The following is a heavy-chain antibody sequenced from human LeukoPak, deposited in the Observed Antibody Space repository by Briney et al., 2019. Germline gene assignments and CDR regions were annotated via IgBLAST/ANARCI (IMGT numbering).Heavy chain of an antibody. CDR1: GGSISSHY. CDR2: IYYSGST. V-gene: IGHV4-59*11. J-gene: IGHJ4*02. CDR3: ARVGGSGSYYGRGYFDY. Sequence: SETLFLTCTVSGGSISSHYWSWIRQPPGKGLEWIGYIYYSGSTNYNPSLKSRVTISVDTSKNQFSLKLSSVTAADTAVYYCARVGGSGSYYGRGYFDYWGQGTLVTVSS. D-gene: IGHD1-26*01.